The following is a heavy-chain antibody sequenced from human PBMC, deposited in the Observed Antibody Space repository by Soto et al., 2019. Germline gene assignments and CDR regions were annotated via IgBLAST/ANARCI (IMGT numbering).Heavy chain of an antibody. J-gene: IGHJ6*02. Sequence: QVQLVQSGAEVKKPGSSVKVSCKASGGTFSSYTISWVRQAPGQGLEWMGRIIPILGIANYAQKFQGRVTITADNSTSTAYMELSSLRSEDTAVYYCARDLRPVVPAPSLYYYGMDVWGQGTTVTVSS. CDR3: ARDLRPVVPAPSLYYYGMDV. V-gene: IGHV1-69*08. D-gene: IGHD2-21*02. CDR2: IIPILGIA. CDR1: GGTFSSYT.